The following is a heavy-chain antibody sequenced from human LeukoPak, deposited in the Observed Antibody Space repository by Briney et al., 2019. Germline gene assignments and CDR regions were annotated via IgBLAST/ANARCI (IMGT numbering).Heavy chain of an antibody. CDR3: ARLRFGELNGPLLW. CDR2: INPNSGGT. CDR1: GYTFTGYY. Sequence: ASVKVSCKASGYTFTGYYMHWVRQAPGQGLEWMGWINPNSGGTNYAQKFQGRVTMTRDTSISTAYMELSSLRSEDMAVYYCARLRFGELNGPLLWWGQGTLVTVSS. V-gene: IGHV1-2*02. J-gene: IGHJ4*02. D-gene: IGHD3-10*01.